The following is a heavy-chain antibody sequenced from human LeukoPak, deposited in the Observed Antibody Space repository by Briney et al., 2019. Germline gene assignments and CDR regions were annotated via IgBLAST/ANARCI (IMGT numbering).Heavy chain of an antibody. D-gene: IGHD1-26*01. Sequence: SGGSLRLSCVASGVTFRNYAMSWVRQAPGMGLEWVSSLSGGGGSRYYADSVTGRFTISRDNSKNTLHLQMNSLRAEDTAIYYCVKNIDSAADFDYRGQGTLVTVSS. J-gene: IGHJ4*02. V-gene: IGHV3-23*01. CDR3: VKNIDSAADFDY. CDR2: LSGGGGSR. CDR1: GVTFRNYA.